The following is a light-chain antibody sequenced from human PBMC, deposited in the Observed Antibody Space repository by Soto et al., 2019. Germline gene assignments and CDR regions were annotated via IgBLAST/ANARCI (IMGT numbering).Light chain of an antibody. J-gene: IGKJ1*01. V-gene: IGKV1-5*03. CDR2: KAS. CDR3: QQYDNYSPT. CDR1: QNISFW. Sequence: IPMTQFPSTLSASVGDRVTITCRASQNISFWLAWYQQKPAKVPKLLIYKASTLESGIPSRFSASGSGTEFTLTISSLQPDDFATYYCQQYDNYSPTFGQGTKVEIK.